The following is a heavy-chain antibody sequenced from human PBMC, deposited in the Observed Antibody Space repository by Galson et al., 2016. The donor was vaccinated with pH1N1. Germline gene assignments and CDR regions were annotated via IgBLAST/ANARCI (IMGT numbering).Heavy chain of an antibody. Sequence: SVKVSCKASGYMFSTYGINWVRKAPGQGPEWMGRLSGYNGNTIYAQKFQARISMTIDKSTSTVYMDLRSLRFDDTAVYYCAKGTLPGYYDYWGQGTLVTVSS. V-gene: IGHV1-18*01. CDR2: LSGYNGNT. J-gene: IGHJ4*02. CDR1: GYMFSTYG. CDR3: AKGTLPGYYDY. D-gene: IGHD3-22*01.